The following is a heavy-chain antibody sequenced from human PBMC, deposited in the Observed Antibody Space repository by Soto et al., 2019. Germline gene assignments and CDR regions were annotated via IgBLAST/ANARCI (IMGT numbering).Heavy chain of an antibody. D-gene: IGHD2-8*02. Sequence: ASVKVSCKASGYTFTSNGSSWVRQAPGQGLEWMGWISAYNGNTNYAQKLQGRVTMTTDTSKNTVFLQMDSLRVEDTALYFCARGRSWSTRHLDYWGQGALVTVSS. CDR2: ISAYNGNT. V-gene: IGHV1-18*01. J-gene: IGHJ4*02. CDR1: GYTFTSNG. CDR3: ARGRSWSTRHLDY.